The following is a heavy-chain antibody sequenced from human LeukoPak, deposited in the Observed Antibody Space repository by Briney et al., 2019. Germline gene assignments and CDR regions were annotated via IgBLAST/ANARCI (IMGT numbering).Heavy chain of an antibody. CDR1: GFTFSSYG. D-gene: IGHD1-1*01. Sequence: PGRSLRLSCAASGFTFSSYGMHWVRQAPGKGLEWVAATWYDGSNKYYGDSVKGRFTISRDNSNNTLFVQMNSLRAEDTAVYYCAKSRSGSANWALQIFDNWGQGALVTVSS. CDR2: TWYDGSNK. J-gene: IGHJ4*02. V-gene: IGHV3-33*06. CDR3: AKSRSGSANWALQIFDN.